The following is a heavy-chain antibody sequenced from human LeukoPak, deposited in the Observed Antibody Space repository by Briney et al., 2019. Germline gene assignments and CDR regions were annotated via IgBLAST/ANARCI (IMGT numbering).Heavy chain of an antibody. J-gene: IGHJ4*02. CDR3: ARAKPKNMVRGLIMRRESRYYFDY. CDR1: GFTFSDYY. Sequence: PGGSLRLSCAASGFTFSDYYMSWIRQAPGKGLEWVSVIYSGGSTYYADSVKGRFTISRDNSKSTLYIQMNSLRAEDTAVYYCARAKPKNMVRGLIMRRESRYYFDYWGQGTLVTVFS. V-gene: IGHV3-53*01. D-gene: IGHD3-10*01. CDR2: IYSGGST.